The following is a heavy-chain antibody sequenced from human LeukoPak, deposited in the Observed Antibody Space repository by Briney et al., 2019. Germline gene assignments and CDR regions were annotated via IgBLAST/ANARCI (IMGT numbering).Heavy chain of an antibody. CDR3: ARDRSIAAAGTTFYYYYGMDV. J-gene: IGHJ6*02. CDR2: IYYSGST. V-gene: IGHV4-59*01. D-gene: IGHD6-13*01. CDR1: SGSISSYY. Sequence: PSETLSLTCTVSSGSISSYYWSWIRQPPGRGLEWIGYIYYSGSTNYNPSLKSRVTISVDTSKNQFSLKLSSVTAADTAVYYCARDRSIAAAGTTFYYYYGMDVWGQGTTVTVSS.